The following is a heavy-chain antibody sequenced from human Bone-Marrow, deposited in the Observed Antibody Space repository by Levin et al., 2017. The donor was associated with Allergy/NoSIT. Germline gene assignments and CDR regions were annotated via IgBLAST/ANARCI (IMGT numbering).Heavy chain of an antibody. CDR3: FIELRWDLLNGGVR. CDR1: GFTFNNAW. CDR2: IKSKTDGGTT. V-gene: IGHV3-15*01. J-gene: IGHJ4*02. D-gene: IGHD4-23*01. Sequence: PGESLKISCAASGFTFNNAWMSWVRQAPGKGLEWVGHIKSKTDGGTTDYAAPVKGRFSISRDDSTNTLYLQMNSLQIEDTAVYYCFIELRWDLLNGGVRWGQGTLVTVSS.